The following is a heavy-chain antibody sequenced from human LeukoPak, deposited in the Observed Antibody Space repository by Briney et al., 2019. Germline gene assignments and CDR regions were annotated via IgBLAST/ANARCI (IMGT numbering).Heavy chain of an antibody. CDR3: AKVASTGYYFDY. J-gene: IGHJ4*02. V-gene: IGHV3-11*01. D-gene: IGHD4-17*01. Sequence: KPGGSLRLSCAASGFTFSDYYMSWIRQAPGKGLEWVPYISSSGSTIYYADSVKGRFTISRDNAKKSLYLQMNSLRAEDMALYYCAKVASTGYYFDYWGQGTLVTVSS. CDR1: GFTFSDYY. CDR2: ISSSGSTI.